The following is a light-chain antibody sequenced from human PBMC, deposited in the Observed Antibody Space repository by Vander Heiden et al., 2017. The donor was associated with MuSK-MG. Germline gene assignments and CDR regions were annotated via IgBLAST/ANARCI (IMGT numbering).Light chain of an antibody. V-gene: IGKV3D-15*01. CDR2: GAS. CDR1: QTVSSN. J-gene: IGKJ1*01. Sequence: ERAMTPSPGTLSGPPGERAASSCRVSQTVSSNLAWFQQKPGQPPRLLIYGASTRATGIPARFSGNGSETEFTLTISSLQSEDFAIYYCQQYNNWPPWTFGQGTKVERK. CDR3: QQYNNWPPWT.